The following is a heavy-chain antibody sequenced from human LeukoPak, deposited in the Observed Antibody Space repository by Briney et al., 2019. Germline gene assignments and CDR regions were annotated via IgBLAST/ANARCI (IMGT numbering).Heavy chain of an antibody. D-gene: IGHD2-15*01. CDR2: ITNNGGRT. J-gene: IGHJ4*02. Sequence: PGGSLRLSCAASGFTFSNSAMSWVRQAPGKGLEWVSSITNNGGRTYYADSVKGRFTISRDNSKNMLYLQMNSLRAEDTAVYYCAKVCCSGDNYWGQGTLVTVSS. CDR3: AKVCCSGDNY. V-gene: IGHV3-23*01. CDR1: GFTFSNSA.